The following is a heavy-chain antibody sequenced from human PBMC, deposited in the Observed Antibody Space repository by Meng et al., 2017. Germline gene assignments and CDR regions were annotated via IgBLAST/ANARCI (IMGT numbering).Heavy chain of an antibody. V-gene: IGHV4-38-2*02. D-gene: IGHD6-13*01. J-gene: IGHJ5*02. CDR3: ARDASSWYPISWFDP. Sequence: SETLSLTCTVSGYSISSGYYWGWIRQPPGKGLEWIGSIYYSGSAYYNPSLKSRVTISVDTSKNQFSLKLSSVTAADTAVYYCARDASSWYPISWFDPWGQGTRVTVSS. CDR1: GYSISSGYY. CDR2: IYYSGSA.